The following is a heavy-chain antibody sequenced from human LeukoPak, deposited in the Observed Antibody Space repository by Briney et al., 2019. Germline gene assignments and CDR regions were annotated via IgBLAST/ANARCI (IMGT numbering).Heavy chain of an antibody. Sequence: GGSLRLSCAASGFTFSAFGMNWVRQAPGKGLEWVAVISYDGSNKYYADSVKGRFTISRDNSKNTLYLQMNSLRAEDTAVYYCASVVVVAARSYWGQGTLVTVSS. D-gene: IGHD2-15*01. CDR3: ASVVVVAARSY. J-gene: IGHJ4*02. CDR1: GFTFSAFG. CDR2: ISYDGSNK. V-gene: IGHV3-30*03.